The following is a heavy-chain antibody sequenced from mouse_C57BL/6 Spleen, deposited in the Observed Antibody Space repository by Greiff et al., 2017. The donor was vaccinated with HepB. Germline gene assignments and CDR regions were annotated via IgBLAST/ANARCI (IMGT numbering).Heavy chain of an antibody. CDR3: ATHITTVVADWYFDV. CDR1: GFSLTSYA. Sequence: VKLEESGPGLVAPSQSLSITCTVSGFSLTSYAISWVRQPPGKGLEWLGVIWTGGGTNYNSALKSRLGISNDNSKSQVFLKMNSLQTDDTARYDCATHITTVVADWYFDVWGTGTTVTVSS. J-gene: IGHJ1*03. D-gene: IGHD1-1*01. V-gene: IGHV2-9-1*01. CDR2: IWTGGGT.